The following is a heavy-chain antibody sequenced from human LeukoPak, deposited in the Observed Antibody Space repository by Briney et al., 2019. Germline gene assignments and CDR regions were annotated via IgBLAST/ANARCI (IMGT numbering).Heavy chain of an antibody. CDR3: ATWIQLWLQVY. V-gene: IGHV4-39*01. D-gene: IGHD5-18*01. Sequence: SETLSLTCTVSGGSISSSSYYWGWIRQPPGKGLEWIGSIYYSGSTYYNPSLKSRVTISVDTSKNQFSLKLSSVTAADTAVYYCATWIQLWLQVYWGQGTLVTVSS. CDR1: GGSISSSSYY. J-gene: IGHJ4*02. CDR2: IYYSGST.